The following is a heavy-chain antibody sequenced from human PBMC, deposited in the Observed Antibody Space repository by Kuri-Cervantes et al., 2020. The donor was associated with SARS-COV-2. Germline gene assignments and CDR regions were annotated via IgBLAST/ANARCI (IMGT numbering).Heavy chain of an antibody. CDR3: ARDRSNYKGNNWFDP. CDR2: IYSGGST. J-gene: IGHJ5*02. Sequence: GGALRLSGAASGFTVSSNYMSWVPKAPGKGLEWVSVIYSGGSTYYADSVKGRFTISRDNSKNTLYLQMNSLRAEDTAVYYCARDRSNYKGNNWFDPWGQGTLVTVSS. CDR1: GFTVSSNY. D-gene: IGHD4-11*01. V-gene: IGHV3-53*01.